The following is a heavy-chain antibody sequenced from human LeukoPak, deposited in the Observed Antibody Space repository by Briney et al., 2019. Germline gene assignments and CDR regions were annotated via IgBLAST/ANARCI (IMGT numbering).Heavy chain of an antibody. Sequence: PGGSLRLSCAASGFTFSSYAMHWVRQAPGKGLEWVAVISFDGGNKYYADSVKGRFTISRDNSKNTLYLQMNSLRAEDTAVYYCAKLKGRHLVVVTTTGRYFDYWGQGTLVTVFS. CDR3: AKLKGRHLVVVTTTGRYFDY. D-gene: IGHD2-21*02. J-gene: IGHJ4*02. CDR2: ISFDGGNK. CDR1: GFTFSSYA. V-gene: IGHV3-30*18.